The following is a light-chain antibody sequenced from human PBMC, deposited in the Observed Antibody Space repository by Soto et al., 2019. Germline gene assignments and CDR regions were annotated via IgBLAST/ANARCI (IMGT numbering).Light chain of an antibody. CDR3: MQALQTPRT. V-gene: IGKV2-28*01. J-gene: IGKJ1*01. Sequence: EIVMTQSPLSLTVTPGEPASISCKSSQSLQHNNGNTLLDWYMQKPGQSPQLLIYLGSRRAPGAPDRVSGSGSGTDFTLRISTVEADDAAIYYCMQALQTPRTFGQWTKLEI. CDR1: QSLQHNNGNTL. CDR2: LGS.